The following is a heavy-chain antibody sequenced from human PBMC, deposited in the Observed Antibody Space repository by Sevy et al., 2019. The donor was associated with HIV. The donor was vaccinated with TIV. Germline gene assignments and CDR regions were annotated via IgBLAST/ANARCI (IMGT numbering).Heavy chain of an antibody. J-gene: IGHJ4*02. Sequence: ASVKVSCKASGYTFTGYYMHWVRQAPGQGLEWMGWINPNSGGTNYAQKFQGRVTMTRDTSISTAYMVLSRLRSDDTAVYYCARDRVCSGGSCYNETFDYWGQGTLVTVSS. CDR1: GYTFTGYY. D-gene: IGHD2-15*01. CDR2: INPNSGGT. CDR3: ARDRVCSGGSCYNETFDY. V-gene: IGHV1-2*02.